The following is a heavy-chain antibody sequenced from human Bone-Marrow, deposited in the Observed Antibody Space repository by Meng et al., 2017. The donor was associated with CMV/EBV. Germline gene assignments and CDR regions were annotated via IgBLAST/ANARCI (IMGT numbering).Heavy chain of an antibody. CDR1: GSISRGGYY. D-gene: IGHD6-13*01. Sequence: GSISRGGYYWSWIRQHPGKGLEWIGYIYYSGRTYYNPSLKSRVTISVDTSKNQFSLKLSSVTAADTAVYYCARDRYSSSWNQGGFDYWGQGTLVTVSS. CDR3: ARDRYSSSWNQGGFDY. J-gene: IGHJ4*02. CDR2: IYYSGRT. V-gene: IGHV4-31*02.